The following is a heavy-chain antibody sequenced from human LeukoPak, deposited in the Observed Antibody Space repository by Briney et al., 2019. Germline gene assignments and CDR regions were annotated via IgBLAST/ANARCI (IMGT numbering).Heavy chain of an antibody. CDR1: GGSFSGYY. CDR2: INHSGST. CDR3: ASTSPVVQSNWFDP. D-gene: IGHD2-15*01. V-gene: IGHV4-34*01. Sequence: SSETLSLTCAVYGGSFSGYYWSWIRQPPGKGLEWIGEINHSGSTNYNPSLKSRVTISVDTSKNQFSLKLSSVTAADTAVYYCASTSPVVQSNWFDPWGQGTLVTVSS. J-gene: IGHJ5*02.